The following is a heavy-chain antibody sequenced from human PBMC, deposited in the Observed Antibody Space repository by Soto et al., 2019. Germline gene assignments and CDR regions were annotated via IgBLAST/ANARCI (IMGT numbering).Heavy chain of an antibody. CDR2: IIPILGTV. J-gene: IGHJ4*02. V-gene: IGHV1-69*01. CDR1: GGNFSSYA. Sequence: QVQVVQSGAEVKKPGSSVKVSCKASGGNFSSYAISWVRQAPGQGLECMGGIIPILGTVNYAKKFQGRVTISADESTSTAYMELSSLRYEDTAIYYCAMLPGHIAAASTWGLGTLVTVSS. D-gene: IGHD6-13*01. CDR3: AMLPGHIAAAST.